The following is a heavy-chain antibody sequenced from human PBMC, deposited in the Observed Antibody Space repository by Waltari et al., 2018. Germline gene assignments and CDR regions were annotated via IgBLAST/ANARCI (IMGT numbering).Heavy chain of an antibody. CDR3: ARVVNSSGWYVVQRRGVFDY. V-gene: IGHV1-69*13. Sequence: QVQLVQSGAEVKKPGSSVKVSCKASGGTFSSYAISWVRQAPGPGLEWMGGIIPIFGTANYAQKFQGRVTITADESTSTAYMELSSLRSEDTAVYYCARVVNSSGWYVVQRRGVFDYWGQGTLVTVSS. CDR2: IIPIFGTA. CDR1: GGTFSSYA. J-gene: IGHJ4*02. D-gene: IGHD6-19*01.